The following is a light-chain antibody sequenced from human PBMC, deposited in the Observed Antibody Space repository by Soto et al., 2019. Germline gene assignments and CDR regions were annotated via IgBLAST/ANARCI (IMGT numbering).Light chain of an antibody. CDR3: QQSYSTPIT. V-gene: IGKV1-39*01. CDR2: AAS. J-gene: IGKJ5*01. CDR1: QSISSY. Sequence: DIQMTQSPSSLSASVGDRVTITFRASQSISSYLNWYQQKPGKAPKLLIYAASNLQSGVPSRFSGGGSGTDFTLTISSLQPEDFATYYCQQSYSTPITFAQRTRLE.